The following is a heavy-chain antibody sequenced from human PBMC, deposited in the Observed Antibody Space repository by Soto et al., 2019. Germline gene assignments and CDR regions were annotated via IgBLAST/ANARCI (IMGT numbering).Heavy chain of an antibody. D-gene: IGHD1-7*01. CDR2: ISGVGGNT. CDR3: AKDGWNFPPDP. V-gene: IGHV3-23*01. Sequence: GSLRLSCAASGFTFSSFAMSWVRQAPGKGLEWVSGISGVGGNTYYADSVKGRFTISRDNSKNTLHLQMNSLRAEDTAVYYCAKDGWNFPPDPWGQGTPVTVSS. CDR1: GFTFSSFA. J-gene: IGHJ5*02.